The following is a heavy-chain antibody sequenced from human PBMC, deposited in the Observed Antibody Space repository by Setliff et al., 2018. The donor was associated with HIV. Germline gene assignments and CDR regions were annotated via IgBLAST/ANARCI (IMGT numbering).Heavy chain of an antibody. CDR3: ATLKIATIYRDFDY. CDR1: GGSFSGYY. D-gene: IGHD2-21*01. CDR2: INHRGST. J-gene: IGHJ4*02. V-gene: IGHV4-34*01. Sequence: PSETLSLTCAVYGGSFSGYYWSWIRQPPGKGLEWIGEINHRGSTNCNPSLKSLFSISVDTSKNQFSLKLSSVTAADTAVDFCATLKIATIYRDFDYWGQGTLVTVSS.